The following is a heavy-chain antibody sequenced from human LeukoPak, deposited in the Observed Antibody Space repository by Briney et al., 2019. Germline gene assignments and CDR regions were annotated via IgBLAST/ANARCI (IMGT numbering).Heavy chain of an antibody. CDR1: GFSLNTYG. V-gene: IGHV3-48*04. CDR3: ARVWELSFDY. J-gene: IGHJ4*02. CDR2: ISGSSVSI. Sequence: PGGSLRLSCAASGFSLNTYGMSWVRQAPGKGLEWVSYISGSSVSIYYADSVKGRFTISRDNAKNTVHLQMNSLRVEDTAVYYCARVWELSFDYWGRGTLVTVSS. D-gene: IGHD1-26*01.